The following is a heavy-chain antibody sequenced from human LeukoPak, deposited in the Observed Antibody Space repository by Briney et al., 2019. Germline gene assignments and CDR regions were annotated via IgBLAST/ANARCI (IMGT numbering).Heavy chain of an antibody. D-gene: IGHD5-24*01. CDR2: ISGSSTYI. V-gene: IGHV3-21*01. J-gene: IGHJ4*02. CDR3: ARDIGMATLL. CDR1: GFTFSDYS. Sequence: PGGSLRLSCAASGFTFSDYSMNWVRQAPGKGLEWVSSISGSSTYIYYSDSLKGRFTISRDNSKNTLYLQMNSLRAEDTAVYYCARDIGMATLLWGQGTLVTVSS.